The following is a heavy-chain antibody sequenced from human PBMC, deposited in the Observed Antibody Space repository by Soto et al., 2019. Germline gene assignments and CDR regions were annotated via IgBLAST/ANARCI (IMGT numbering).Heavy chain of an antibody. CDR2: ISFSSSTI. CDR3: VRDRDLYRDMFHADL. CDR1: GFTFSSYS. Sequence: PGGSLRLSCAASGFTFSSYSMNWVRQAPGKGLEWVSYISFSSSTIHYADSVKGRFTISRDNAKNSLYLQMNSLRDEDSAVYFCVRDRDLYRDMFHADLWGQGTLVTVSS. J-gene: IGHJ4*01. D-gene: IGHD3-10*02. V-gene: IGHV3-48*02.